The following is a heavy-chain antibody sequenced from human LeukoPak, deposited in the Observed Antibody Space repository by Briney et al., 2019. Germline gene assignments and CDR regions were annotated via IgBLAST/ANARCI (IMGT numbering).Heavy chain of an antibody. V-gene: IGHV1-69*04. Sequence: ASVKVSCKASGGSISNYGINWVRQAPGQGLEWMGRIIPIFGIANYAQKFQDRVSITADKSTSTAYMELRSLRSDDTAVFYCAAFVDSSAYFGDPELDYWGQGTLVTVSS. J-gene: IGHJ4*02. CDR1: GGSISNYG. CDR2: IIPIFGIA. CDR3: AAFVDSSAYFGDPELDY. D-gene: IGHD3-22*01.